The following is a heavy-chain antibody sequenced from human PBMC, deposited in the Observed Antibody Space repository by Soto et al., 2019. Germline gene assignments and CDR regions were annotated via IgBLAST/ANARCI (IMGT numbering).Heavy chain of an antibody. D-gene: IGHD3-3*01. Sequence: EEQLVESGGGLVQPGGSLTLSCAASGFTFSDYYMEWVRQAPGKGLEWVARSRNKAKRYTTDYAASVKGRFTISRDLSKNSLYLQMNNLKTEDTAVYYCSKLEGGWGQGTLVTVSS. J-gene: IGHJ4*02. CDR2: SRNKAKRYTT. CDR3: SKLEGG. CDR1: GFTFSDYY. V-gene: IGHV3-72*01.